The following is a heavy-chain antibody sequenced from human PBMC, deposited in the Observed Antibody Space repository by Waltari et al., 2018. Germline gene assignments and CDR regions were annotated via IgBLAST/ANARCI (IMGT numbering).Heavy chain of an antibody. Sequence: EVQLVESGGGLVQPGGSLRLSCAVSGFMFSSYWMSWVRQPPGKGLEGVANINQDGTEKYYVGSVKGRFTISRDYSKNTLYLQMNSLRAGDTAVYCCAKWDRVIVSEGGAFDIWGQGTMVTVSS. CDR1: GFMFSSYW. CDR2: INQDGTEK. V-gene: IGHV3-7*05. D-gene: IGHD3-22*01. J-gene: IGHJ3*02. CDR3: AKWDRVIVSEGGAFDI.